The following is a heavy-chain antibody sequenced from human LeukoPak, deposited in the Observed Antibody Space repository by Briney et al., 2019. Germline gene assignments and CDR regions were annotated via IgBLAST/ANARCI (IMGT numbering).Heavy chain of an antibody. CDR3: AKAQITIFGVVTPYYFDY. V-gene: IGHV3-23*03. CDR2: IYSGGST. D-gene: IGHD3-3*01. CDR1: GFTFSSYA. J-gene: IGHJ4*02. Sequence: PGGSLRLSCAASGFTFSSYAMSWVRQAPGKGLEWVSVIYSGGSTYYADSVKGRFTISRDNSKNTLYLQMNSLRAEDTAVYYCAKAQITIFGVVTPYYFDYWGQGTLVTVSS.